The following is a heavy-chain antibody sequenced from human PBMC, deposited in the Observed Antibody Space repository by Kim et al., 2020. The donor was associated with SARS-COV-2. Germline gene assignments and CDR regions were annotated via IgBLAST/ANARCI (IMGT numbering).Heavy chain of an antibody. D-gene: IGHD1-26*01. CDR3: AKVSRSSGMIPGVYGMDV. J-gene: IGHJ6*02. CDR1: GFTFSSYA. Sequence: GGSLRLSCAASGFTFSSYAMSWVRQAPGKGLEWVSAISGSGGSTYYADSVKGRFTISRDNSKNTLYLQMNSLRAEDTAVYYCAKVSRSSGMIPGVYGMDVWGQGTTVTVSS. CDR2: ISGSGGST. V-gene: IGHV3-23*01.